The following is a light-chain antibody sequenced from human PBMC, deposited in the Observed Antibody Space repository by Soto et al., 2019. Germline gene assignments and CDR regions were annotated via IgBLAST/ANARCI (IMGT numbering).Light chain of an antibody. CDR1: KSLLHSNGYNY. CDR2: LGS. J-gene: IGKJ4*01. V-gene: IGKV2-28*01. CDR3: MPALQSLLT. Sequence: DIVMTQSPLSLPVTPGEPASISCRSSKSLLHSNGYNYLDWYLQKPGQSPQLLIYLGSNRASGVPDRFIGSGSGTDFTLKISRVDAEDVGVYYCMPALQSLLTFGGGTKVEIK.